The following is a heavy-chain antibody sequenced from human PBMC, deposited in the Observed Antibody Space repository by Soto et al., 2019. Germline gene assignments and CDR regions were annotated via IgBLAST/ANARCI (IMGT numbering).Heavy chain of an antibody. J-gene: IGHJ4*02. Sequence: QVQRVESGGGVVQPGRSLRLSCAASGFTFSSYDMHWVRQAPGKGLEWVAVISYDGSNKYYADSVKGRFTISRDNSKNTLYLQMNSLRAEDTAVYYCAKDEEEQWLVSWAFDYWGQGTLVTVS. D-gene: IGHD6-19*01. CDR2: ISYDGSNK. CDR3: AKDEEEQWLVSWAFDY. CDR1: GFTFSSYD. V-gene: IGHV3-30*18.